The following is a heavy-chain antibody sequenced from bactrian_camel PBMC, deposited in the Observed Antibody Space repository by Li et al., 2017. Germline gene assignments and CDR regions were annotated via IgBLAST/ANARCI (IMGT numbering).Heavy chain of an antibody. V-gene: IGHV3S1*01. CDR2: FYNGGGRK. Sequence: HVQLVESGGGSVQAGGSLRHSCVGTSYTWRDTCMAWFRQAPGKEREGVAHFYNGGGRKLYADAVKGRFTIWQDNGDKTLYLQMNELKLEDTAMYYCAVGIDRNRCWGFYDYNYWGQGTQVTVS. CDR3: AVGIDRNRCWGFYDYNY. D-gene: IGHD5*01. J-gene: IGHJ4*01. CDR1: SYTWRDTC.